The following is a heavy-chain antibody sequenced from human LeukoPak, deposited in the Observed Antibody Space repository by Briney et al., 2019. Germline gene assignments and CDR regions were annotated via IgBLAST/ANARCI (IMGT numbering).Heavy chain of an antibody. CDR2: IYGNSGGT. D-gene: IGHD1-26*01. CDR1: GYSFIGYH. V-gene: IGHV1-2*02. Sequence: GASVKVSCKASGYSFIGYHMHWVRQAPGQGLEWMGRIYGNSGGTIYAQKYKGRVTMTRDTSISTAHMELNSLRPDDTAVYYCARGPIVGGTTDAFDEWGQGTMVTVS. CDR3: ARGPIVGGTTDAFDE. J-gene: IGHJ3*01.